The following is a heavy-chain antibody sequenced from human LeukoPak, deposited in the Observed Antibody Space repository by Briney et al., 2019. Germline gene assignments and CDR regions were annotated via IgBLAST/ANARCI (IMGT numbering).Heavy chain of an antibody. D-gene: IGHD4-17*01. CDR1: GFTFSSYG. CDR3: ARAETTVTTLDY. Sequence: GGSLRLSCAASGFTFSSYGMHWVRQAPGKGLEWVAFIRYDGSNKYYADSVKGRFTISRDNSKNTLYLQMNSLRAEVTAVYYCARAETTVTTLDYWGQGTLVTVSS. V-gene: IGHV3-30*02. CDR2: IRYDGSNK. J-gene: IGHJ4*02.